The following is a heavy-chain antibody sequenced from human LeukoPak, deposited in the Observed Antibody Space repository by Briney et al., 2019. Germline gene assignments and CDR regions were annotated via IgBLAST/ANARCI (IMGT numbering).Heavy chain of an antibody. V-gene: IGHV3-23*01. CDR1: GFAFSSHS. Sequence: PGGSLRLSCAASGFAFSSHSMTWVRHAPGKGLEWVSGISDSGDRTYYADSVKGRFTTSRDNSKNTLYLQMNSLRAEDTAVYYCAKGGFCSSGTCYSPPVDYWGQGTLVTVSS. D-gene: IGHD2-15*01. CDR2: ISDSGDRT. CDR3: AKGGFCSSGTCYSPPVDY. J-gene: IGHJ4*02.